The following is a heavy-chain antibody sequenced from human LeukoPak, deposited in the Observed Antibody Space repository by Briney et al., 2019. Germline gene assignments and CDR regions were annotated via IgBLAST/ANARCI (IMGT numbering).Heavy chain of an antibody. CDR2: IYYSGST. D-gene: IGHD2-15*01. V-gene: IGHV4-59*01. Sequence: PSETLSLTCTVSGGSISSYYWSWIRQPPGKGLEWIGYIYYSGSTNYNPSLKSRVTISVDTSKNQFPLKLSSVTAADTAVYYCAREFYCSGGSCYGGWFDPWGQGTLVTVSS. J-gene: IGHJ5*02. CDR1: GGSISSYY. CDR3: AREFYCSGGSCYGGWFDP.